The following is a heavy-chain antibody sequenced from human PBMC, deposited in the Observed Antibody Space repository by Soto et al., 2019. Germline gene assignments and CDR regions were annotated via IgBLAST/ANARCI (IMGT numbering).Heavy chain of an antibody. CDR3: TTDLGAYYSNAPYYYYYMDV. CDR2: IKSKTDGGTT. V-gene: IGHV3-15*01. CDR1: GFTFSNAW. Sequence: GGSLRLSCAASGFTFSNAWMSWVRQAPGKGLEWVGRIKSKTDGGTTDYAAPVKGRFTISRDDSKNTLYLQMISLKTEDTAVYYCTTDLGAYYSNAPYYYYYMDVWGKGTTVTVSS. D-gene: IGHD4-4*01. J-gene: IGHJ6*03.